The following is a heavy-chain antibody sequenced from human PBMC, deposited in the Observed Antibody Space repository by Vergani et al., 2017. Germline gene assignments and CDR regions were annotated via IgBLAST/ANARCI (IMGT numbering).Heavy chain of an antibody. CDR2: IYYSGST. V-gene: IGHV4-59*05. Sequence: VQLLESGGGLVQPGGSLRLSCAASGFTFSSYAMSWVRQAPGKGLEWIGSIYYSGSTYYNPSLMSRVTISVDTSKNQFSLKLSSVTAADTAVYYCATRGGSSPFDYWGQGTLVTVSS. J-gene: IGHJ4*02. CDR1: GFTFSSYA. CDR3: ATRGGSSPFDY. D-gene: IGHD6-13*01.